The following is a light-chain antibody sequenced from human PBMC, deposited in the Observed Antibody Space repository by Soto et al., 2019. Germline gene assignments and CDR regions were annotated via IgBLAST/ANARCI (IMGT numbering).Light chain of an antibody. CDR3: SSYTGSTPYV. J-gene: IGLJ1*01. CDR2: DVR. Sequence: SVLTQPASVSGSPGQSITISCTGTSSDVGGFNSVSWYQQYPGKAPKLMIYDVRNRPSGVSNRFSGSKSGNTASLTISGLQAEDEADYYCSSYTGSTPYVFGTGTKVTVL. CDR1: SSDVGGFNS. V-gene: IGLV2-14*01.